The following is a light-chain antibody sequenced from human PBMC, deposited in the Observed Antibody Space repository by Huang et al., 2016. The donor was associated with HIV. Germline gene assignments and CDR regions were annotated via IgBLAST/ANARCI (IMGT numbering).Light chain of an antibody. CDR2: AAS. CDR3: QQGYSTPHT. V-gene: IGKV1-39*01. J-gene: IGKJ2*01. Sequence: DIKMTQSPSSLSASVGDRVTITCRASQSISSYLNWYQQNPGKAPKLLIYAASSLQSGVPSRVSGSGSGTDFTLTISSLQPEDFATYYCQQGYSTPHTFGQGTKLEIK. CDR1: QSISSY.